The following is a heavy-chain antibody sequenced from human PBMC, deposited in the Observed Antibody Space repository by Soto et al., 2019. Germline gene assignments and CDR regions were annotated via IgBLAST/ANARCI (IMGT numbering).Heavy chain of an antibody. CDR2: INGGGGTT. V-gene: IGHV3-23*01. CDR3: AKGVGLSSLYAFDI. D-gene: IGHD6-19*01. Sequence: EVQLLESGGGLVQPGGSLRLSCAASEFTFSTYAMTWVRQAPGKGLEWVSSINGGGGTTYYADSVKGRFTISRDNSKNTVFLRMTSLRADDTAVYYCAKGVGLSSLYAFDIWGQGTLVSVSS. J-gene: IGHJ3*02. CDR1: EFTFSTYA.